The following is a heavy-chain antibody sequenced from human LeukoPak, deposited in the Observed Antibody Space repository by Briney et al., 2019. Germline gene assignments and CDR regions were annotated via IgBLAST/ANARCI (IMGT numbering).Heavy chain of an antibody. CDR2: IIPILGIA. CDR3: ARAANYYGSGSYYNYLTYGMGV. J-gene: IGHJ6*02. V-gene: IGHV1-69*04. D-gene: IGHD3-10*01. CDR1: GGTFSSYA. Sequence: SVKVSCKASGGTFSSYAISWVRQAPGQGLEWMGRIIPILGIANYAQKFQGRVTITADKSTSTAYMELSSLRSEDTAVYYCARAANYYGSGSYYNYLTYGMGVWGQGTTVTVSS.